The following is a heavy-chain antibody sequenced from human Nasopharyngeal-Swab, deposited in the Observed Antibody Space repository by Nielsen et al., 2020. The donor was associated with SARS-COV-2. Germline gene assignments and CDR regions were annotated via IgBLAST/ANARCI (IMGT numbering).Heavy chain of an antibody. Sequence: GESLKISCAASGFTFSSYSMNWVRQAPGKGLEWVSSISSSSSYIYYADSVKGRFTISRDNAKDSLHLQMNSLRAEDTAVYYCAREGQIFGVVDYYYYGLDVWGQGTTVTVSS. CDR3: AREGQIFGVVDYYYYGLDV. CDR2: ISSSSSYI. J-gene: IGHJ6*02. V-gene: IGHV3-21*01. CDR1: GFTFSSYS. D-gene: IGHD3-3*01.